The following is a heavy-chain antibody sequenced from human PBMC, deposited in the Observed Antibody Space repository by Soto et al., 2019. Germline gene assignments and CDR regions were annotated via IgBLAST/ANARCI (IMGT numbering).Heavy chain of an antibody. J-gene: IGHJ4*02. Sequence: HVQLVQSGAEVKKPGSSVKVSCKASGGTFSSYTITWVRQAPGQGLEWMGRIIPILGIANYAQKFQCRVTITADKSTGTAYMELGSLSSEDTSMHYCLNLPHYWGQGTLVTVSS. V-gene: IGHV1-69*02. CDR3: LNLPHY. CDR1: GGTFSSYT. CDR2: IIPILGIA.